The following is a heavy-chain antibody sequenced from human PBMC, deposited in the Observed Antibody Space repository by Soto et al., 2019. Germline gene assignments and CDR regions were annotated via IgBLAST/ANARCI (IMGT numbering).Heavy chain of an antibody. CDR3: ARSQLIYYDSSGYPPYLDY. V-gene: IGHV3-21*01. CDR2: ISSSSSYI. CDR1: GFTFSSYS. Sequence: GGSLRLSCAASGFTFSSYSMNWVRQAPGKGLEWVSSISSSSSYIYYADSVKGRFTISRDNAKNSLYLQMNSLRAEDTAVYYCARSQLIYYDSSGYPPYLDYWGQGTLVTVSS. J-gene: IGHJ4*02. D-gene: IGHD3-22*01.